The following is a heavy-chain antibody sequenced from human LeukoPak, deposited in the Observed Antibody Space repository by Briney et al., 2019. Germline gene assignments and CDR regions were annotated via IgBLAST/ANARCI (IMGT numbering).Heavy chain of an antibody. CDR1: GFTFSSYG. D-gene: IGHD2-21*02. Sequence: GGSLGLSCAASGFTFSSYGMSWVRQAPGKGLEWVSYISSSGSTVYYADSVKGRFTISRDNAKNSLYLQMNSLRAEDTAVYYCARDRCGGDCYDAFDIWGQGTMVTVSS. CDR2: ISSSGSTV. J-gene: IGHJ3*02. V-gene: IGHV3-48*04. CDR3: ARDRCGGDCYDAFDI.